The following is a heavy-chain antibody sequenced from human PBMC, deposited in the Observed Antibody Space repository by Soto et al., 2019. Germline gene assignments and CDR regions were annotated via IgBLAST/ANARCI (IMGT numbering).Heavy chain of an antibody. Sequence: GGSLRLSCAASGFTFSSYGMHWVRQAPGKGLEWVAVIWYDGSNKYYADSVKGRFTISRDNSKNTLYLQMNSLRAEDTAVYYCAKGVDYYDSSGYYPYYFDYWGQGTLVTVSS. CDR2: IWYDGSNK. CDR1: GFTFSSYG. V-gene: IGHV3-33*06. CDR3: AKGVDYYDSSGYYPYYFDY. D-gene: IGHD3-22*01. J-gene: IGHJ4*02.